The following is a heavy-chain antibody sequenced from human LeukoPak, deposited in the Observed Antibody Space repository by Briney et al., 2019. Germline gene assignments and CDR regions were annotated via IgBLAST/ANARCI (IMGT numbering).Heavy chain of an antibody. J-gene: IGHJ4*02. CDR3: ARPRGYCSGGSCFPPDY. Sequence: PGGSLRLSCAASGFTFSIYWMSWVRQAPGKRLEWVANIKQDESEKYYVDSVKGRFTVSRDNAKNSLYLQMDSLRVEDTAVYYCARPRGYCSGGSCFPPDYWGQGTLVTVSS. D-gene: IGHD2-15*01. CDR2: IKQDESEK. V-gene: IGHV3-7*03. CDR1: GFTFSIYW.